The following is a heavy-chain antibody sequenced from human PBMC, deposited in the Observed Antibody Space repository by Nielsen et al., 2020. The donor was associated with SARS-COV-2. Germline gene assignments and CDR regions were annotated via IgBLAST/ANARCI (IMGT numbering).Heavy chain of an antibody. CDR2: ISSSSSYI. CDR3: ARDFKYSSGWSDPWFDP. D-gene: IGHD6-19*01. CDR1: GFTFSSYS. Sequence: GGSLRLSCAASGFTFSSYSMNWVRQAPGKGLEWASSISSSSSYIYYADSVKGRFTISRDNAKNSLYLQMNSLRAEDTAVYYCARDFKYSSGWSDPWFDPWGQGTLVTVSS. V-gene: IGHV3-21*01. J-gene: IGHJ5*02.